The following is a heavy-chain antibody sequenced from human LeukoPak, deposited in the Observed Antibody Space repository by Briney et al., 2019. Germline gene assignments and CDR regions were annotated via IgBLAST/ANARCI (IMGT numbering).Heavy chain of an antibody. D-gene: IGHD1-26*01. CDR1: RDIFSRSA. CDR3: ARLVMGATDWFDP. CDR2: INTGDGNT. J-gene: IGHJ5*02. Sequence: ASVKVSCKASRDIFSRSAISWVRQGPGQGLEWMGWINTGDGNTKYSQTFQGRVTFTRDTSASTAYMELISLRSEDTALYYCARLVMGATDWFDPWGQGTLVTVSS. V-gene: IGHV1-3*04.